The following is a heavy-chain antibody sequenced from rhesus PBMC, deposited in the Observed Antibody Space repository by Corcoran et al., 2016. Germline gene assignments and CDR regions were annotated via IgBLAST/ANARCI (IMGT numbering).Heavy chain of an antibody. Sequence: QLQLQESGPGLAKPSETLSVTCAVSGGSISSSYWSWIRQAPGKGLELIGYIYGSGSSTNYNPSLESPVTLSVATSKNQLSLTLGSVTTADTAVYSWARDRGYYFDYWGQGVLVTVSS. CDR1: GGSISSSY. V-gene: IGHV4-169*02. CDR3: ARDRGYYFDY. CDR2: IYGSGSST. J-gene: IGHJ4*01.